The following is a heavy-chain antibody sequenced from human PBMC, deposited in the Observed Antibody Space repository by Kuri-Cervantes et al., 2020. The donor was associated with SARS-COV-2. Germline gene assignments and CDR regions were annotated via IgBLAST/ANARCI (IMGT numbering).Heavy chain of an antibody. CDR3: ARDLKESKGMDFDY. J-gene: IGHJ4*02. CDR2: ISSSSSYI. V-gene: IGHV3-21*01. Sequence: GESLKISCAASGYTFSSYSMNWVRQAPGKGLEWVSSISSSSSYISHADSMKGRFTISRDNAKNSLYLQMNSLRAEDTAVYYCARDLKESKGMDFDYWGQGTLVTVSS. CDR1: GYTFSSYS. D-gene: IGHD5-24*01.